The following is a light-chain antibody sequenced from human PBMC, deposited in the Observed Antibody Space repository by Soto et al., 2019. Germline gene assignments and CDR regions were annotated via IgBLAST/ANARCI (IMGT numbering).Light chain of an antibody. CDR1: SSDVGGYKY. V-gene: IGLV2-14*01. CDR3: AAWDDSLNGVI. CDR2: EVT. Sequence: QSALTQPASVSGSPGQSITISCTGSSSDVGGYKYVAWYQHHPGKAPKLMIYEVTNRPSGVSNRFSGSKSGNTASLTISGLQAEDEADYYCAAWDDSLNGVIFGGGTQMTVL. J-gene: IGLJ2*01.